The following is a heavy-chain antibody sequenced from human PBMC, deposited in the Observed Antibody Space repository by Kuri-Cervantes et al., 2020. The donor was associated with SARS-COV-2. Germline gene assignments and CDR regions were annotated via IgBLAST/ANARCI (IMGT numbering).Heavy chain of an antibody. CDR3: AKDPKLNDYGDYFDY. V-gene: IGHV3-23*01. Sequence: GGFLRLSCAASGFIFSDAGMHWVRQAPGKGLEWVSAISGSGGSTYYADSVKGRFTISRDNSKNTLYLQMNSLRAEDTAVYYCAKDPKLNDYGDYFDYWGQGTLVTVSS. D-gene: IGHD4-17*01. J-gene: IGHJ4*02. CDR2: ISGSGGST. CDR1: GFIFSDAG.